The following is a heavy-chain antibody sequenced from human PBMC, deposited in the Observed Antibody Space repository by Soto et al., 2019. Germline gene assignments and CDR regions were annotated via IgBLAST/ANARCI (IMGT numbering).Heavy chain of an antibody. J-gene: IGHJ6*03. Sequence: GASVKVSCKASGYTFTSYGISWVRQAPGQGLEWMGWISAYNGNTNYAQKLQGRVTMTTDTSTSTAYMELSSLRSEDTAVYYCASGTYEDYCSSTSCLRGYYYYYYMDVWGKGTTVTVSS. CDR3: ASGTYEDYCSSTSCLRGYYYYYYMDV. D-gene: IGHD2-2*01. CDR1: GYTFTSYG. V-gene: IGHV1-18*01. CDR2: ISAYNGNT.